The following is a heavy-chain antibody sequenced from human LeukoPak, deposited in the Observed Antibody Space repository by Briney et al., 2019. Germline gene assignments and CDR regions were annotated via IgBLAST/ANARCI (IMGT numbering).Heavy chain of an antibody. CDR3: ARDLAAAGTYPHY. J-gene: IGHJ4*02. CDR2: IYSDGST. V-gene: IGHV3-53*01. CDR1: GFTVSSNY. D-gene: IGHD6-13*01. Sequence: GGSLRLSCAASGFTVSSNYMSWVRQAPGNGPEWVSVIYSDGSTYYADSVKGRFTISRDTSKNTLYPQMNSLRTEDTPVYYCARDLAAAGTYPHYWGQGTLVSVSS.